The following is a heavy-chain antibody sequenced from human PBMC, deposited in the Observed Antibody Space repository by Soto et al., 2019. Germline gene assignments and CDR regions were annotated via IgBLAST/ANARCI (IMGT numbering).Heavy chain of an antibody. CDR2: IYYSGTT. Sequence: SETLSLTCTVSGGSMSRYFWSWIRQPPGKGLEWIGYIYYSGTTNYNPSLKSRVTTSVDTSKNQFSLKMSSVTAADTAVYYCAKDRARGSYEFDYWGRGTLVTVSS. V-gene: IGHV4-59*01. CDR3: AKDRARGSYEFDY. D-gene: IGHD1-26*01. CDR1: GGSMSRYF. J-gene: IGHJ4*02.